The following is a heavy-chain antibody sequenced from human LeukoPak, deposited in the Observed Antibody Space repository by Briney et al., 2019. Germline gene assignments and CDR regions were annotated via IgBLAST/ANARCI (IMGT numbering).Heavy chain of an antibody. J-gene: IGHJ4*02. Sequence: SETLSLTCAVSGGSISSGGYYWSWIRQHPGKGLEWIGYIYYSGSTYYNPSLKSRVTISVDTSKNQFSLKLSSVTAADTAVYYCASTRWPHKDDYWGQGTLVTVSS. CDR1: GGSISSGGYY. CDR3: ASTRWPHKDDY. D-gene: IGHD1-1*01. V-gene: IGHV4-31*11. CDR2: IYYSGST.